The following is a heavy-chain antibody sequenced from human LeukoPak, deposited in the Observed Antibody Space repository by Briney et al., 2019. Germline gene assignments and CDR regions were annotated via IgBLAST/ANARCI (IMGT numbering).Heavy chain of an antibody. J-gene: IGHJ4*02. V-gene: IGHV3-7*01. Sequence: PGGSLGLSCAASGFTFSSYWISWVRQAPGKGLEWVANIKQDGSEKYYVDSVKGRFTISRDNAKNSLYLQMNSLRAEDTAVYYCAREGCSGGSCYFDYWGQGTLVTVSS. CDR2: IKQDGSEK. D-gene: IGHD2-15*01. CDR1: GFTFSSYW. CDR3: AREGCSGGSCYFDY.